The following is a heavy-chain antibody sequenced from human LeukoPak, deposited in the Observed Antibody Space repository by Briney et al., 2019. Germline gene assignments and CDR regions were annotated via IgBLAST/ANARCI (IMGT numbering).Heavy chain of an antibody. D-gene: IGHD4-17*01. CDR3: AKTNDYGDQHPDYYYYYMDV. J-gene: IGHJ6*03. V-gene: IGHV1-18*01. Sequence: ASVKVSCKASGYTFTSYGISWVRQAPGQGLEWMGWISAYNGNTNYAQKLQGRVTMATDTSTSTAYMELRSLRSDDTAVYYCAKTNDYGDQHPDYYYYYMDVWGKGTTVTISS. CDR2: ISAYNGNT. CDR1: GYTFTSYG.